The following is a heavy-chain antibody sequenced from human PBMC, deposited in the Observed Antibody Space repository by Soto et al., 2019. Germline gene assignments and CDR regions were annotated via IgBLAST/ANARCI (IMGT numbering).Heavy chain of an antibody. CDR2: IYYSGST. CDR3: AILSRAIVATIDYYYYMDV. Sequence: PSETLSLTCTVSGGSISSSSYYWGWIRQPPGKGLEWIGYIYYSGSTNYNHSLKSRVTISVDTSKNQFSLKLSSVTAADTAVYYCAILSRAIVATIDYYYYMDVWGKGTTVTVSS. CDR1: GGSISSSSYY. D-gene: IGHD5-12*01. J-gene: IGHJ6*03. V-gene: IGHV4-61*05.